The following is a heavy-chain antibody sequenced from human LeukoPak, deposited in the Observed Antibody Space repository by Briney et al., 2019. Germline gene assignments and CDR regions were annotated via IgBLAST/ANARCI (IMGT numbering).Heavy chain of an antibody. J-gene: IGHJ6*03. CDR2: INPNSGGT. CDR1: GYTFTGYY. D-gene: IGHD3-10*01. V-gene: IGHV1-2*02. CDR3: ARDGSPYYYGSGTRYYYYYMDV. Sequence: ASVKVSCKASGYTFTGYYMHWVRQAPGQGLEWMGWINPNSGGTNYAQKFQGRVTMTRDTSISTAYMELSSLRSEDTAVYYCARDGSPYYYGSGTRYYYYYMDVWGKGTTVTISS.